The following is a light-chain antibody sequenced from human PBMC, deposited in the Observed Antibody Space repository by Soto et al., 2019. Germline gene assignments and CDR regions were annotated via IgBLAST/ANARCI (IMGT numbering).Light chain of an antibody. CDR2: DTS. Sequence: QAVVTQAPSVPVSPGGTVTLTCGSSTGAVTSGHHPYWFQQKPGQAPRTLIYDTSNQHSWTPARFSGSLLGDKAALTLSGAQPEDEAEDYCLPSYSGVWRVFGGGTKLTVL. CDR1: TGAVTSGHH. V-gene: IGLV7-46*01. J-gene: IGLJ2*01. CDR3: LPSYSGVWRV.